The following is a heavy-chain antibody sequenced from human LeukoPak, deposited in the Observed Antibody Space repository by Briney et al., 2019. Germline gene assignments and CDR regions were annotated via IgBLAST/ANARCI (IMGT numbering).Heavy chain of an antibody. Sequence: SETLSLTCTVSGGSISSYYWSWIRQPPGKGLEWIGYIYYSGSTNYNPFLKSRVTISVDTSKNQFSLKLNSVTAADTAMYYCAGWAYDSSGYRLDYWGQGTLVTVSS. V-gene: IGHV4-59*01. CDR3: AGWAYDSSGYRLDY. CDR2: IYYSGST. J-gene: IGHJ4*02. CDR1: GGSISSYY. D-gene: IGHD3-22*01.